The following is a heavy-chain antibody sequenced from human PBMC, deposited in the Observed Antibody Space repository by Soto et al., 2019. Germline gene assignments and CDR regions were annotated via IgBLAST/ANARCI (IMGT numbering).Heavy chain of an antibody. V-gene: IGHV1-69*13. CDR3: ARGHRYSGSYYIG. Sequence: SVKVSCKATGGTFSSYAISWVRQAPGQGLEWMGGIIPIFGTANYAQKFQGRVTITADESTSTAYMELSSLRAEDTAVYYCARGHRYSGSYYIGWGQGTLVTVSS. J-gene: IGHJ4*02. CDR2: IIPIFGTA. D-gene: IGHD1-26*01. CDR1: GGTFSSYA.